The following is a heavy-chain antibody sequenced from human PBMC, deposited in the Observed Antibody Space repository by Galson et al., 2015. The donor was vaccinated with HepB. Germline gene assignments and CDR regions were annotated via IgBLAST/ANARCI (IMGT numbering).Heavy chain of an antibody. J-gene: IGHJ4*02. CDR1: GDSVSGNIVS. Sequence: AISGDSVSGNIVSWNWIRQSPSRGLEWLGRTYFRSKWYYDYAASVKSRLTINPDTSENQFSLQLHSVTPEDTAVYYCAGAGYCRSTYCFFAYWGQGTLVTVSS. CDR2: TYFRSKWYY. V-gene: IGHV6-1*01. D-gene: IGHD2-2*01. CDR3: AGAGYCRSTYCFFAY.